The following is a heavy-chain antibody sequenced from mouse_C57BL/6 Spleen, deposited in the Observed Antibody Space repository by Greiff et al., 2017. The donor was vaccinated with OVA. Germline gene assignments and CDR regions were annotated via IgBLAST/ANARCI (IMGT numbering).Heavy chain of an antibody. Sequence: QVQLQQSGPELVKPGASVKLSCKASGYTFTSYDINWVKPRPGQGLEWIGWIYPRDGSTKYTEQFKGKATLTVDTSSSTAYMELHSLTSADAAIDFCARSGCSPYYYAIDYWGQGTSVTVSA. D-gene: IGHD1-1*01. J-gene: IGHJ4*01. V-gene: IGHV1-85*01. CDR1: GYTFTSYD. CDR3: ARSGCSPYYYAIDY. CDR2: IYPRDGST.